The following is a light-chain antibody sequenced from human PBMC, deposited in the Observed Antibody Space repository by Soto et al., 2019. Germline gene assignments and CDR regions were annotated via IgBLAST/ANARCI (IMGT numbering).Light chain of an antibody. J-gene: IGKJ1*01. Sequence: DIVMTQSPLSLPVTPGEPASTACRSSQSLLHSNGYNYFDWYLQKPGQSPQLVIYLRSNRASGAPDRFSGSGSGTDFTLKISRVEAEDVGVYYFMQPLQSWTFGQGTKVDIK. V-gene: IGKV2-28*01. CDR2: LRS. CDR3: MQPLQSWT. CDR1: QSLLHSNGYNY.